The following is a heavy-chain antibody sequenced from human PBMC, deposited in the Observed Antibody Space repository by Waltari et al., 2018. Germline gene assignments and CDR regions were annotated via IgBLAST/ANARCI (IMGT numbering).Heavy chain of an antibody. Sequence: QVQLQESGPGLVRPSGTLSLTCAVSGGSINSENWWSWVRQPPGKWLELIAEIHHSGSTNYNPSLMSRVTVSVDKSKNQFSLQLRSVTAADTAVYYCARDPIVGATPGIWGIDVWGQGTTVTVSS. CDR3: ARDPIVGATPGIWGIDV. CDR1: GGSINSENW. D-gene: IGHD1-26*01. V-gene: IGHV4-4*02. CDR2: IHHSGST. J-gene: IGHJ6*02.